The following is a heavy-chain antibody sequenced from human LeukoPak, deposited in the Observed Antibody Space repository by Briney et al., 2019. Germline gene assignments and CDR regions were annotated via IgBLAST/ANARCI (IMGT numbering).Heavy chain of an antibody. V-gene: IGHV3-33*01. J-gene: IGHJ3*02. CDR2: IWYDGSNK. CDR3: AREKYYYGSGSYSAFDI. D-gene: IGHD3-10*01. CDR1: GFTFSSYG. Sequence: GGSLRLSCAASGFTFSSYGMYWVRQAPGKGLEWVAVIWYDGSNKYYADSVKGRFTISRDNSKNTLYLQMNSLRAEDTAVYYCAREKYYYGSGSYSAFDIWGQGTMVTVSS.